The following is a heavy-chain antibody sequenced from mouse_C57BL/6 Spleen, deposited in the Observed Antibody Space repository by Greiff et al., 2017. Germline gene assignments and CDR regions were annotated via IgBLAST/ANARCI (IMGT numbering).Heavy chain of an antibody. D-gene: IGHD1-1*01. Sequence: EVKLMESGPGLVKPSQSLSLTCSVTGYSITSGYYWNWIRQFPGNKLEWMGYISYDGSNNYNPSLKNRISITRDTSKNQFFLKLNSVTTEDTATYYCARDRDYGSSYLSWFAYWGQGTLVTVSA. CDR1: GYSITSGYY. CDR3: ARDRDYGSSYLSWFAY. V-gene: IGHV3-6*01. CDR2: ISYDGSN. J-gene: IGHJ3*01.